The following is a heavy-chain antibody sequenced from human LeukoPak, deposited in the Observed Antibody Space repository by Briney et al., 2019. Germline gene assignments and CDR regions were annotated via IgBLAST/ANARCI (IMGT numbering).Heavy chain of an antibody. V-gene: IGHV3-21*06. CDR1: GFTFSSYS. CDR2: ISSSSSYI. D-gene: IGHD3-22*01. Sequence: GGSLRLSCAASGFTFSSYSMNWVRQAPGKGLEWVSSISSSSSYIYYADSLKGRFTISRDNAKNSLYLQMNSLRADDTAVYYCARDRYYYDSSGHYPGGDYWGQGTLVTVSS. CDR3: ARDRYYYDSSGHYPGGDY. J-gene: IGHJ4*02.